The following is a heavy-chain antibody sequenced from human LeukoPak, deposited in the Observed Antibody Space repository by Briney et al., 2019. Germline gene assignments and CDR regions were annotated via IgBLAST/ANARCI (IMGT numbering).Heavy chain of an antibody. V-gene: IGHV3-21*01. CDR3: ARDYYRKGYSYGYGDY. J-gene: IGHJ4*02. D-gene: IGHD5-18*01. CDR2: ISSSSSYI. CDR1: GFTFSSYS. Sequence: PGGSLRLSCAASGFTFSSYSMNWVRQAPGKGLEWVSSISSSSSYIYYADSVKGRFTISRDNAKNSLYLQMNSLRAEDTAVYYCARDYYRKGYSYGYGDYWGQGTLVTVSS.